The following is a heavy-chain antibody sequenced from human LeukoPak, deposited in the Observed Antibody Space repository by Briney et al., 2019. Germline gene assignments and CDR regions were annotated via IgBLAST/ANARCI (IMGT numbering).Heavy chain of an antibody. D-gene: IGHD5-24*01. CDR2: IYYSGST. V-gene: IGHV4-30-4*01. CDR3: ARANRDGYNSPGKVDY. CDR1: GGSISSDKYS. J-gene: IGHJ4*02. Sequence: PSQTLSLTCTVSGGSISSDKYSWSWIRQPPGKGLEWIGYIYYSGSTYYNRSLRSRVSISVDTSKNQFSLKLSSVTAADTAVYYCARANRDGYNSPGKVDYWGQGALATVSS.